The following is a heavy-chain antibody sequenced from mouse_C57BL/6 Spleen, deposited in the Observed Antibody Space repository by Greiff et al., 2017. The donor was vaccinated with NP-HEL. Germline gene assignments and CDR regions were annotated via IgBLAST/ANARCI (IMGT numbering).Heavy chain of an antibody. V-gene: IGHV5-4*01. CDR1: GFTFSSYA. D-gene: IGHD1-1*01. CDR2: ISDGGSYT. Sequence: EVQLVESGGGLVKPGGSLKLSCAASGFTFSSYAMSWVRQTPEKRLEWVATISDGGSYTYYPDNVKGRFTISRDNAKNNLYLQMSHLKSEDTAMYYCARDEDYGRGYFDYWGQGTTLTVSS. CDR3: ARDEDYGRGYFDY. J-gene: IGHJ2*01.